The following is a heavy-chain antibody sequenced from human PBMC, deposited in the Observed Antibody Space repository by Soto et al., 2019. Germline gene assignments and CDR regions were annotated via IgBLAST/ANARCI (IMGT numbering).Heavy chain of an antibody. V-gene: IGHV3-21*01. CDR3: ARDENLVLAAAGTTVDY. CDR1: GFTFSSYS. D-gene: IGHD6-13*01. CDR2: ISSSSYI. J-gene: IGHJ4*02. Sequence: GGSLRLSCAASGFTFSSYSMNWVRQAPGKGLEWVSSISSSSYIYYADSVKGRFTISRDNAKNSLYLQMNSLRAEDTAVYYCARDENLVLAAAGTTVDYWGQGTLVTVSS.